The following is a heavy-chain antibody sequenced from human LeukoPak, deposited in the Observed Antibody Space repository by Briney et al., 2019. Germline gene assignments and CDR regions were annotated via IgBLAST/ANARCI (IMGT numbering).Heavy chain of an antibody. V-gene: IGHV4-39*01. J-gene: IGHJ4*02. CDR1: GGSMSSYY. Sequence: SQTLSLTCTVSGGSMSSYYWGWIRQPPGKGLEWTGTIYYSGSTYYNPSLQSRVTISGDSSKNQFSLKLSSVTAADTAVYYCARQPRGESRPTFFDYWGQGTLVTVSS. CDR2: IYYSGST. CDR3: ARQPRGESRPTFFDY. D-gene: IGHD3-10*01.